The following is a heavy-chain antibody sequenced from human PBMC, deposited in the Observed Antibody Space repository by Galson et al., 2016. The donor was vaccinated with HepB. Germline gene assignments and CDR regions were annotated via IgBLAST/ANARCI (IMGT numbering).Heavy chain of an antibody. Sequence: SVKVSCKASGYMFISYGISWVRQAPGQGLEWMGWISPFNGKTDFARKFQGRVTMTTDTSTNTALMDLRSLRSDDTAVYYCARGVGGVGDYSEGYYYHYYMDVWGTGTTVTVTS. CDR3: ARGVGGVGDYSEGYYYHYYMDV. CDR1: GYMFISYG. CDR2: ISPFNGKT. J-gene: IGHJ6*03. D-gene: IGHD3-16*01. V-gene: IGHV1-18*04.